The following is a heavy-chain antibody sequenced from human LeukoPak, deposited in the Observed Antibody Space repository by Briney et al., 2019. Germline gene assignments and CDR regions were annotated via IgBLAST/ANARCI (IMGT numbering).Heavy chain of an antibody. CDR1: GASISRRPYC. J-gene: IGHJ4*02. Sequence: PSETLSLTCTVSGASISRRPYCWGWVRQPPGKGLEWLGSFYYSGSTYYKPSLKSRVTISVDTSKNPFSLQLNSVTPEDTAVYYCARGWLQSGLDSWGQGTLVTVSS. V-gene: IGHV4-39*01. CDR3: ARGWLQSGLDS. D-gene: IGHD5-24*01. CDR2: FYYSGST.